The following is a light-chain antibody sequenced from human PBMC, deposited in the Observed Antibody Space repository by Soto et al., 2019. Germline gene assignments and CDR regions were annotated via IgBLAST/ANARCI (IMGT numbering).Light chain of an antibody. CDR3: QQSHTTPYT. Sequence: DIVLTQSPATLSLSPGERATLSCRASQSVSTYLAWYQQKPGQAPRLLIYDASNRATGIPARFSGSGSGTDFTLTISSLQPEDFATYYCQQSHTTPYTFGQGTKLEI. J-gene: IGKJ2*01. CDR1: QSVSTY. V-gene: IGKV3-11*01. CDR2: DAS.